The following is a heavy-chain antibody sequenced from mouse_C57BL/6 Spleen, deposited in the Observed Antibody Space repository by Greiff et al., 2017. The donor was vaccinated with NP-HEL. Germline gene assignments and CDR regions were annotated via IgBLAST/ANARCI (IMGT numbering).Heavy chain of an antibody. V-gene: IGHV1-18*01. CDR2: INPNNGGT. D-gene: IGHD4-1*01. Sequence: VQLKESGPELVKPGASVKIPCKASGYTFTDYNMDWVKQSHGKSLEWIGDINPNNGGTIYNQKFKGKATLTVDKSSSTAYMELRSLTSEDTAVYYCARTGGPLDYWGQGTTLTVSS. J-gene: IGHJ2*01. CDR3: ARTGGPLDY. CDR1: GYTFTDYN.